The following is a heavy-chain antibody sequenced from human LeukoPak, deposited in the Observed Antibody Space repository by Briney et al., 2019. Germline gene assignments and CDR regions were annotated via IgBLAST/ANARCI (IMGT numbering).Heavy chain of an antibody. CDR3: ARARGLRFLEWLSQVDY. Sequence: GASVKVSCKASGYTFTGYYMHWVRQAPGQGLEWMGWINPNSGGTNYAQKFQGRVTMTRDTSISTAYMELSRLRSDDTAVYYCARARGLRFLEWLSQVDYWGQGTLVTVSS. J-gene: IGHJ4*02. CDR1: GYTFTGYY. D-gene: IGHD3-3*01. CDR2: INPNSGGT. V-gene: IGHV1-2*02.